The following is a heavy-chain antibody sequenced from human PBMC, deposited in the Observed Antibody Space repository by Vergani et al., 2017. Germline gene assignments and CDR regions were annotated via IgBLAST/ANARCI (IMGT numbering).Heavy chain of an antibody. V-gene: IGHV3-23*01. D-gene: IGHD2-2*01. CDR3: AKDGRGYCSSTSCEARYYYYYMDV. CDR2: ISGSGGRT. CDR1: GFTFSSYA. Sequence: EVQLLESGGGLVQPGGSLRLSCAASGFTFSSYAMSWVRQAPGKGLEWVSAISGSGGRTYYADSVEGRFTISRDNYKKTLYLQMHSLRAEDTAVYYWAKDGRGYCSSTSCEARYYYYYMDVWGKGTTVTVSS. J-gene: IGHJ6*03.